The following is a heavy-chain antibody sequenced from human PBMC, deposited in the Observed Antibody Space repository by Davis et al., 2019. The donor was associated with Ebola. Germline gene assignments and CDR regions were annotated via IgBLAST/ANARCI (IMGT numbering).Heavy chain of an antibody. CDR3: ARSNDYGDSNWFDP. Sequence: KVSCKGSGYSFTSYWTGWVRHMPGKGLEWMGIIYPGDSDTRYSPSYQGQVTISADKSISTAYLQWSSLKASDTAMYYCARSNDYGDSNWFDPWGQGTLVTVSS. J-gene: IGHJ5*02. D-gene: IGHD4-17*01. CDR1: GYSFTSYW. V-gene: IGHV5-51*01. CDR2: IYPGDSDT.